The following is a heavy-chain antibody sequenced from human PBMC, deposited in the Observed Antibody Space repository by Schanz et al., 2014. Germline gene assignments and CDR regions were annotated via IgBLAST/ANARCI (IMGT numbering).Heavy chain of an antibody. Sequence: EVQLVESGGGLVQPGGSLRLSCTASGFTFSDYWMSWVRQAPGKGPEWVANIKHDGSVKDYVDSVEGRFTISRDNAKNTLYLQMNSLRAEDTAVYYCVRDILHRVYDSGSPWGQGTLVTVSS. D-gene: IGHD3-10*01. CDR3: VRDILHRVYDSGSP. CDR1: GFTFSDYW. J-gene: IGHJ5*02. V-gene: IGHV3-7*04. CDR2: IKHDGSVK.